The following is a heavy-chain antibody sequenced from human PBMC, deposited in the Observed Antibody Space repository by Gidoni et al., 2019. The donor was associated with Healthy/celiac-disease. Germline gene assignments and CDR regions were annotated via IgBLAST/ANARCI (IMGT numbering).Heavy chain of an antibody. J-gene: IGHJ4*02. D-gene: IGHD6-19*01. CDR2: ISAYNGTT. V-gene: IGHV1-18*01. Sequence: QVQLVQSGAEVKKPGASVKVSCKASGYTCTRYGVSWVRQAPGQGLEWMGWISAYNGTTNYAQQLQGRVTMTTDTSTSTAYMELRSLRSADTAVYYCATQIAVAGTLFDYWGQGTLVTVSS. CDR1: GYTCTRYG. CDR3: ATQIAVAGTLFDY.